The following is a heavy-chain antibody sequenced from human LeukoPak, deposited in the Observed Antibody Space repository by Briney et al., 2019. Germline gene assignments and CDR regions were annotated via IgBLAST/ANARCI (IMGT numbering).Heavy chain of an antibody. D-gene: IGHD2-15*01. V-gene: IGHV1-8*01. Sequence: ASVKVSCKASGYTFTSYDINWVRQATGQGLEWMGWMNPNSGNTGYAHKFQGRVTMTRHTSISTAYMELSSLRSEDTAVYYCAGGPRYCSGGSCYSKFDYWGQGTLVTVSS. CDR3: AGGPRYCSGGSCYSKFDY. CDR1: GYTFTSYD. J-gene: IGHJ4*02. CDR2: MNPNSGNT.